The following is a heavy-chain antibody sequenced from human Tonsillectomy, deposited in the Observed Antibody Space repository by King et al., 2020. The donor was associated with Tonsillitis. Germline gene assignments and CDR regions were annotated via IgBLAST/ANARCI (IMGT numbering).Heavy chain of an antibody. CDR2: ISYDGSNK. Sequence: VQLVESGGGVVQPGRSLRLSCAASGFTFSSYGMHWVRQAPGKGLEWVAVISYDGSNKYYADSVKGRFTISRDNSKNTLYLQMNSLRAEETAVYYCAKDYGDYGGPDYWGQGTLVTASS. D-gene: IGHD4-17*01. CDR1: GFTFSSYG. CDR3: AKDYGDYGGPDY. J-gene: IGHJ4*02. V-gene: IGHV3-30*18.